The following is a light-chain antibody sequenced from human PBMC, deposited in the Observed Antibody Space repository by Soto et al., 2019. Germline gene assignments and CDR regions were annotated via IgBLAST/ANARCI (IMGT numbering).Light chain of an antibody. CDR3: QQLYTYPLT. CDR2: TAS. J-gene: IGKJ4*01. CDR1: QSVLYSSNNKNY. V-gene: IGKV4-1*01. Sequence: DIVMTQSPDSLAVSLGERATINCKSSQSVLYSSNNKNYLAWYQQKPGKAPKLLIYTASTLQSGVPSRFSGSGSGTEFTLTITSLQPEDFAAYYCQQLYTYPLTFGGGTKVDIK.